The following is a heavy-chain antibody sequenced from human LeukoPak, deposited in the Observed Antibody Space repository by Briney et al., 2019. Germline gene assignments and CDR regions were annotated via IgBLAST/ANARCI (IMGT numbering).Heavy chain of an antibody. CDR2: MYYIGST. CDR1: GGSISSSSYY. J-gene: IGHJ4*02. V-gene: IGHV4-61*01. Sequence: SETLSLTCTVSGGSISSSSYYWSWIRQPPGKGLEWVGHMYYIGSTNYNPSLKSRVTISVDTSKNQFSLKLSSVTAADTAVYYCAREGDFRNFDYWGQGTLVTVSS. D-gene: IGHD2-21*02. CDR3: AREGDFRNFDY.